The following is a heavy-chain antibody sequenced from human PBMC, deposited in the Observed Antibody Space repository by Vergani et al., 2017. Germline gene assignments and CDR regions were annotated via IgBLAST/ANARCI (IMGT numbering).Heavy chain of an antibody. CDR2: ISGSGGST. J-gene: IGHJ4*02. CDR1: GFTFSSYA. D-gene: IGHD2-2*03. V-gene: IGHV3-23*04. CDR3: AKDGGVGIVVVPAASPYYFDY. Sequence: VQLVESGGGLVQPGGSLRLSCAASGFTFSSYAMSWVRQAPGKGLEWVSAISGSGGSTYYADSVKGRFTISRDNSKNTLYLQMNSLRAEDTAVYYCAKDGGVGIVVVPAASPYYFDYWGQGTLVTVSS.